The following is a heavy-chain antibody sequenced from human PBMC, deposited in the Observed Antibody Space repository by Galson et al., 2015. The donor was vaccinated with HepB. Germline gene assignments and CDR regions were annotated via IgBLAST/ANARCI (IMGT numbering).Heavy chain of an antibody. D-gene: IGHD3-3*01. Sequence: SVKVSCKASGFTFTSSAVQWVRQARGQRLEWIGWIVVGSGNTNYAQKFQERVTITRDMSTSTAYMELSSLRSEDTAVYYCAADVLNYDFWSLNVWGQGTTVTVSS. J-gene: IGHJ6*02. CDR2: IVVGSGNT. CDR1: GFTFTSSA. CDR3: AADVLNYDFWSLNV. V-gene: IGHV1-58*01.